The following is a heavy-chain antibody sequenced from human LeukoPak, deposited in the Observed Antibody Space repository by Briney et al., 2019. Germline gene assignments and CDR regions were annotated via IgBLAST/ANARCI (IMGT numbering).Heavy chain of an antibody. J-gene: IGHJ4*02. D-gene: IGHD2-2*02. V-gene: IGHV3-7*01. CDR1: GFTFSSYW. Sequence: GGSLRLSCAASGFTFSSYWMSWVRQAPGKGLEWVANIKQDGSEKYYVDSVKGRFTISRDNAKNSLYLQMNSLRAEDTAVCYCARDGPILYHDYWGQGTLVTVSS. CDR3: ARDGPILYHDY. CDR2: IKQDGSEK.